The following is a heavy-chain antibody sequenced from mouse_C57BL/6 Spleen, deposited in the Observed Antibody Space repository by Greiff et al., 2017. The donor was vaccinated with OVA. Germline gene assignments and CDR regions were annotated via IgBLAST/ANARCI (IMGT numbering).Heavy chain of an antibody. CDR1: GYAFSSSW. V-gene: IGHV1-82*01. CDR2: IYPGAGDT. J-gene: IGHJ4*01. CDR3: ARHYDYLYAMDY. Sequence: QVQLQQSGPELVKPGASVKISCKASGYAFSSSWMNWVKQRPGKGLEWIGRIYPGAGDTNYNGKFKGKATLTADKSSSTAYMQLSSLTSEDSAVYFCARHYDYLYAMDYWGQGTSVTVSS. D-gene: IGHD2-4*01.